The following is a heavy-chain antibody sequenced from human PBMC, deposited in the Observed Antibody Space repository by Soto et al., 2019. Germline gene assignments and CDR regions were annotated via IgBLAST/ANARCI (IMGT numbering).Heavy chain of an antibody. D-gene: IGHD5-18*01. J-gene: IGHJ4*02. CDR2: IWSDGSHGSQK. CDR1: GFSFSAYD. CDR3: ARDPSAMGYYFDY. V-gene: IGHV3-33*01. Sequence: GESLKISCAASGFSFSAYDMHWVRQAPGKGLEWVAVIWSDGSHGSQKYQADSVKGRFTISRDNSKNTLFLQMNSLRAEDTAVYYCARDPSAMGYYFDYWGQGTLVTVSS.